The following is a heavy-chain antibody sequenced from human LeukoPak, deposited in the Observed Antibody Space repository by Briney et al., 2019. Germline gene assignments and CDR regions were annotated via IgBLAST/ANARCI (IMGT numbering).Heavy chain of an antibody. CDR1: GGTFSSYA. CDR2: IIPIFGTA. CDR3: AKDYYDSSGYYLFDY. Sequence: EASVKVSCKASGGTFSSYAISWVRQAPGQGLEWMGGIIPIFGTANYAQKFQGRVTITTDESTSTAYMELSSLRAEDTAVYYCAKDYYDSSGYYLFDYWGQGTLVTVSS. D-gene: IGHD3-22*01. V-gene: IGHV1-69*05. J-gene: IGHJ4*02.